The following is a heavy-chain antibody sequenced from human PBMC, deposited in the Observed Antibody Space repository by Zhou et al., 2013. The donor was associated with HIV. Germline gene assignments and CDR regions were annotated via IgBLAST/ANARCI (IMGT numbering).Heavy chain of an antibody. Sequence: QVQLVQSGAAVKKPGSSVKVSCKTSGDTFTSYYLHWVRQAPGQGLEWMGIINPFGGSTSYAQKFQGRVTMTRDTSTSTVYMELSSLRFEDTAVYYCARGRGHRSGYYDGWGQGTMVTVSS. CDR2: INPFGGST. CDR1: GDTFTSYY. CDR3: ARGRGHRSGYYDG. V-gene: IGHV1-46*01. D-gene: IGHD3-16*01. J-gene: IGHJ3*01.